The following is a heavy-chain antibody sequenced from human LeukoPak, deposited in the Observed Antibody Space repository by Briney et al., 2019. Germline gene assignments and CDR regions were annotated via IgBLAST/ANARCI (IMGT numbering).Heavy chain of an antibody. J-gene: IGHJ4*02. V-gene: IGHV3-9*03. D-gene: IGHD5-18*01. Sequence: GGSLRLSCAASGFTFDDYAMHWVRQAPGKGLECVSGISWNSGSIGYADSVKGRFTISRDNAKNSLYLQMNSLRAEDMALYYCAKGGYSYGYIDYWGQGTLVTVSS. CDR2: ISWNSGSI. CDR3: AKGGYSYGYIDY. CDR1: GFTFDDYA.